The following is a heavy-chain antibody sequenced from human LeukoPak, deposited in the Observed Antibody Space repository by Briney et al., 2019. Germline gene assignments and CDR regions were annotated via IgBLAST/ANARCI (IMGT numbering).Heavy chain of an antibody. CDR1: GYTFTGYY. J-gene: IGHJ5*02. D-gene: IGHD3-3*01. CDR3: ARAVNYDFWSGSGNWCDP. CDR2: INPNSGGT. V-gene: IGHV1-2*06. Sequence: ASVKVSCKASGYTFTGYYMHWVRQAPGQGLEWMGRINPNSGGTNYAQKFQGRVTMTRDTSISTAYMELSRLRSDDTAVYYCARAVNYDFWSGSGNWCDPWGQGTLVTVSS.